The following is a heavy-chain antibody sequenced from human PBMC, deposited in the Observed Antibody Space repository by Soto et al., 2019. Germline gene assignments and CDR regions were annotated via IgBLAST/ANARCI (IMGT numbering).Heavy chain of an antibody. CDR3: ARTGYDSSGYYSVY. Sequence: ASETLSLTCTVSGGSISSGDYYWSWIRQPPGKGLEWIGYIYYSGSTYYNPSLKSRVTISVDTSKNQFSLKLSSVTAADTAVYYCARTGYDSSGYYSVYWGQGTLVTVS. D-gene: IGHD3-22*01. CDR1: GGSISSGDYY. CDR2: IYYSGST. V-gene: IGHV4-30-4*01. J-gene: IGHJ4*02.